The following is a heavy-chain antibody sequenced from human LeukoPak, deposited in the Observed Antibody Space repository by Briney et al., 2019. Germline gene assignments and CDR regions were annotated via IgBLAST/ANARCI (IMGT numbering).Heavy chain of an antibody. CDR2: IRSKAYGGTT. J-gene: IGHJ3*02. V-gene: IGHV3-49*04. CDR3: ARDALRYFDWSPPNVKVAFDI. CDR1: GFTFGDYA. Sequence: PGGSLRLSCTASGFTFGDYAMSWVRQAPGKGLEWVGFIRSKAYGGTTEYAASVKGRFTISRDDSKSIAYLQMNSLKTEDTAVYYCARDALRYFDWSPPNVKVAFDIWGQGTMVTVSS. D-gene: IGHD3-9*01.